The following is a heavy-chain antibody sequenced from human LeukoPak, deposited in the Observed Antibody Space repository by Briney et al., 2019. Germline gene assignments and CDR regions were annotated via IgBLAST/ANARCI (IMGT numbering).Heavy chain of an antibody. V-gene: IGHV1-18*01. J-gene: IGHJ6*02. D-gene: IGHD2-2*01. Sequence: ASVEVSFKASGYTFTIYGISWVRQAPGQGREWMGWISAYNGNTNYAQKLQGRVTMTTDTSTSTAYMELRSLRSDDTAVYYCARRKAGYCSSTSCQHYYYGMDVWGQGTTVTVSS. CDR1: GYTFTIYG. CDR2: ISAYNGNT. CDR3: ARRKAGYCSSTSCQHYYYGMDV.